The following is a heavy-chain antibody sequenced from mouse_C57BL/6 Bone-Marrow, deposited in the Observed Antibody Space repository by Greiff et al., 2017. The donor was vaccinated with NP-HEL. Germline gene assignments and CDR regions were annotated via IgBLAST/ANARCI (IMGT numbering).Heavy chain of an antibody. Sequence: EVKLQESGGGLVTPFFSFPLSFVSSVFPFRRSTMSWVRPPPEKRLEWVAPISGVFFPPCYPDSVKGRFTISRDNAKNTLYLQMSSLRSEDTALYDCARHGGYDAWFAYWGQGTLVTGSA. CDR3: ARHGGYDAWFAY. D-gene: IGHD2-2*01. CDR2: ISGVFFPP. V-gene: IGHV5-9*01. J-gene: IGHJ3*01. CDR1: VFPFRRST.